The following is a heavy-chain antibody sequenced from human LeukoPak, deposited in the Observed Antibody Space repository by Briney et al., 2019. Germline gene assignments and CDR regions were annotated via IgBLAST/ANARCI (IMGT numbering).Heavy chain of an antibody. CDR3: ARDVRIVYYDRSPDY. J-gene: IGHJ4*02. D-gene: IGHD3-22*01. CDR2: IGHDGSNK. Sequence: GALRLSCAASGFSFNKYGMHWVRQAPGKGLEWAAYIGHDGSNKYYADSVKGRFTISRDSSKNTLYLQMNSLRAEDAAVYYCARDVRIVYYDRSPDYWGQGTLVTVSS. CDR1: GFSFNKYG. V-gene: IGHV3-30*02.